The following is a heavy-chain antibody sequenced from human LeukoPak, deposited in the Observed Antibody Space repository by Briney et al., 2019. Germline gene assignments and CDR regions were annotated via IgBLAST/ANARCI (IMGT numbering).Heavy chain of an antibody. CDR3: ARVNGDLECDY. V-gene: IGHV4-59*01. CDR2: IYYSGST. J-gene: IGHJ4*02. CDR1: GGSISSYY. Sequence: PSETLSLTCTVSGGSISSYYWSWIRQPPGKGLEWIGYIYYSGSTNYNPSLKSRVTISVDTSKYQFSLKLSSVTAADTAVYYCARVNGDLECDYWGQGTLVTVSS. D-gene: IGHD4-17*01.